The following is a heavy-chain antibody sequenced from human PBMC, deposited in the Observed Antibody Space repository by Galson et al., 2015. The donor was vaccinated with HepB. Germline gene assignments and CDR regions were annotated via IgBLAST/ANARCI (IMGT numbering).Heavy chain of an antibody. Sequence: SVKVSCKASGGTFSSYAISWVRQAPGQGLEWMGGIIPIFGTANYAQKFQGRVTITADESTSTAYMELSSLRSEDTAVYYCARVSSGDQYFDYWGQGTTVTVSS. D-gene: IGHD2-21*02. J-gene: IGHJ4*03. V-gene: IGHV1-69*13. CDR1: GGTFSSYA. CDR2: IIPIFGTA. CDR3: ARVSSGDQYFDY.